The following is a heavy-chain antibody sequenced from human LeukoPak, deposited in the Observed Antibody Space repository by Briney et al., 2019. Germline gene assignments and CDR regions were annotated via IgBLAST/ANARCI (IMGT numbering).Heavy chain of an antibody. J-gene: IGHJ6*02. Sequence: GGSLRLSCAASGFTFSSYAMSWVRQAPGKGLEWVSAISGSGGSTYYADSVKGRFTISRDNSKNTLYLQMNSLRAEDTAVYYCAKTGAVMGPAYYYYGMDVWGQRTTVTVSS. CDR3: AKTGAVMGPAYYYYGMDV. CDR2: ISGSGGST. CDR1: GFTFSSYA. D-gene: IGHD3-3*01. V-gene: IGHV3-23*01.